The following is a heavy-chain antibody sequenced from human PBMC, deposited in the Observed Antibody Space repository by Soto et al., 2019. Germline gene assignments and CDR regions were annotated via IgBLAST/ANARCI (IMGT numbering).Heavy chain of an antibody. CDR3: AFFGSSSLAFDY. Sequence: QVQLVQSGAEVKKPGASVKVSCKASGYTFTSYDINWVRQATGQGLEWMGWMNPNSGNTGYAQKFQGRVTMTRNTSISTAYMERSSLRSEDTAVYYCAFFGSSSLAFDYWGQGTLVTVSS. D-gene: IGHD6-6*01. CDR2: MNPNSGNT. J-gene: IGHJ4*02. V-gene: IGHV1-8*01. CDR1: GYTFTSYD.